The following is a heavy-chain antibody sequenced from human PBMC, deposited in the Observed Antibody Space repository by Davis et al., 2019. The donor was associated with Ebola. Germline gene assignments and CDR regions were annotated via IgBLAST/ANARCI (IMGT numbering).Heavy chain of an antibody. D-gene: IGHD2-2*01. CDR2: ISGSATST. V-gene: IGHV3-48*03. J-gene: IGHJ4*02. CDR3: ARGVFLVVVPAANDY. Sequence: GESLKISCAASGFTFYRYEMNWVRQAPGKGLEWVSYISGSATSTFYADSVKGRFTISRDNAKNSLYLQMNSLRAEDTAVYYCARGVFLVVVPAANDYWGQGTLVTVSS. CDR1: GFTFYRYE.